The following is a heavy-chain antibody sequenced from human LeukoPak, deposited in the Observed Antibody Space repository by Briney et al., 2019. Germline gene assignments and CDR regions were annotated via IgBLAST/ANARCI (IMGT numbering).Heavy chain of an antibody. Sequence: GESLKISCKGSGYSFASYWIAWVRQMPGKGLEWMGIIYPRDSDTKYNPSFQGQVSISADKSTSTAYLQWSSLQASDTAIYFCAGSHSSTLTWFDPWGQGTLVTVSS. CDR1: GYSFASYW. J-gene: IGHJ5*02. V-gene: IGHV5-51*01. CDR2: IYPRDSDT. CDR3: AGSHSSTLTWFDP.